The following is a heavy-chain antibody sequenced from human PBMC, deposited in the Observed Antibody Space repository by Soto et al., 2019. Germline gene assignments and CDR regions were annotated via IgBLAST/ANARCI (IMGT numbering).Heavy chain of an antibody. CDR2: INTDGSIT. V-gene: IGHV3-74*01. J-gene: IGHJ4*02. Sequence: GGSLRLSCAASVLIFSNYKMHWVRQAPGKGLVWVSRINTDGSITDYADSVKGRFTVSRDNPKDTLYLQMNSLRAEDTAVYYCARDTDGLHYWGQGTLVTVSS. CDR1: VLIFSNYK. CDR3: ARDTDGLHY.